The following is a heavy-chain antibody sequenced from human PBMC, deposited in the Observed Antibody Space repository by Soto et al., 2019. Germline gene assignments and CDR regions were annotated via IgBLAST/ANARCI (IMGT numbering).Heavy chain of an antibody. V-gene: IGHV4-39*01. CDR1: GGSIYRSGYY. CDR2: IDYNGVT. Sequence: SETLSLTCTVSGGSIYRSGYYWGWIRQPPGRGLEWIGNIDYNGVTYSNPSLKSRVTISRDTSKNQFSLKLTSVTAADTALYYCGRVLVGATGHTDSDSWGPGTLVTVS. J-gene: IGHJ4*02. CDR3: GRVLVGATGHTDSDS. D-gene: IGHD2-15*01.